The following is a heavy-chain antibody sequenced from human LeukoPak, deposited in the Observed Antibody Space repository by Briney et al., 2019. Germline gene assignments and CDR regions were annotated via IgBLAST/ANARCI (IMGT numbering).Heavy chain of an antibody. D-gene: IGHD2-15*01. CDR1: GYTFTSYY. Sequence: ASVKVSCKASGYTFTSYYMHWVRQAPGQGLEWMGIINPSGGSTSYAQKFQGRVTMTRDTSTSTVYMELSSLRSEDTAVYYCARGGYCSGGSCDGIYWFDPWGQGTLVTVSS. V-gene: IGHV1-46*01. CDR2: INPSGGST. J-gene: IGHJ5*02. CDR3: ARGGYCSGGSCDGIYWFDP.